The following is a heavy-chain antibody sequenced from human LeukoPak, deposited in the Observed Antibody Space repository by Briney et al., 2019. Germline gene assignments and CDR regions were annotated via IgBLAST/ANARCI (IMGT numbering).Heavy chain of an antibody. CDR2: INPNSGNT. Sequence: ASVKVSCKASEYTFTNYDINWVRQATGQGLEWMGWINPNSGNTGYTQKFQGRVTMTEDTSTDTAYMELSSLRSEDTAVYYCATDSGYGVYDYWGQGTLVTVSS. V-gene: IGHV1-8*01. J-gene: IGHJ4*02. CDR3: ATDSGYGVYDY. CDR1: EYTFTNYD. D-gene: IGHD5-12*01.